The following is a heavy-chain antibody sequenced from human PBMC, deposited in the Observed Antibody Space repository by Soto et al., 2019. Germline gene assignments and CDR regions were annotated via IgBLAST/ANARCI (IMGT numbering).Heavy chain of an antibody. J-gene: IGHJ4*02. CDR2: IIPIFGTA. V-gene: IGHV1-69*01. CDR1: GGTFSSYS. Sequence: QVQLVQSGAEVKKPGSSVKVSCKASGGTFSSYSINWVRQAPGQGLEWMGAIIPIFGTANYAQKFQGRVTITADESTSTAYIELSSLRSEDTAVYYCARDGGRHSGGIDYWGQGNLVTVSS. CDR3: ARDGGRHSGGIDY. D-gene: IGHD1-26*01.